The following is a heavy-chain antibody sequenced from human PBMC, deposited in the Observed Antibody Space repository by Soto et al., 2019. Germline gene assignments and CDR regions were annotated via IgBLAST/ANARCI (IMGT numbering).Heavy chain of an antibody. Sequence: GGSLRLSCAASGFTFSSYGMHWVRQAPGKGLEWVAVISYDGSNKYYADSVKGRFTISRDNSKNTLYLQMNSLRAEDTAVYYCAINYDILTGYDYWGQGTLVTVSS. CDR3: AINYDILTGYDY. J-gene: IGHJ4*02. CDR1: GFTFSSYG. CDR2: ISYDGSNK. D-gene: IGHD3-9*01. V-gene: IGHV3-30*03.